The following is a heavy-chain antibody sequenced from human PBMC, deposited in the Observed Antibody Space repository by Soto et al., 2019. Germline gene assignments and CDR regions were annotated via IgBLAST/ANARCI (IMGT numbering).Heavy chain of an antibody. CDR1: GDSISSGEYY. Sequence: QVHLQESGPGLVKPSQTLSLTCTVSGDSISSGEYYWAWIRQPPGKGLEWIGYVFYKGNTYYNTSLKSRLSIDVDTAKSQFSLRLSSVTAADTAVYYCARRYYFDSSGYADALDVWGQGTNVIVSS. J-gene: IGHJ3*01. D-gene: IGHD3-22*01. V-gene: IGHV4-30-4*01. CDR3: ARRYYFDSSGYADALDV. CDR2: VFYKGNT.